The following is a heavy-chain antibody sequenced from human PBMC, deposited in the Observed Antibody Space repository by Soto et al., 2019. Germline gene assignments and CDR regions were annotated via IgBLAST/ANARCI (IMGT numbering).Heavy chain of an antibody. V-gene: IGHV3-43*01. J-gene: IGHJ4*02. D-gene: IGHD3-22*01. CDR3: AKDTYSSGSGYYFDY. CDR1: GFTFDDYT. CDR2: ISWDGGST. Sequence: EVQLVESGGVVVQPGGSLRLSCAASGFTFDDYTMHWVRQAPGKGLEWVSLISWDGGSTYYADSVKGRFTISRDNSKNSLYLQMNRLRTEDTALYYCAKDTYSSGSGYYFDYWGQGTLVTVSS.